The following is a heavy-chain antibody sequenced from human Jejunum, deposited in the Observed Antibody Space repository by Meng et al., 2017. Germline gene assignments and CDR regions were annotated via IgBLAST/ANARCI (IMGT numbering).Heavy chain of an antibody. CDR1: GYTFTSYA. Sequence: QVQLVQSGSVLKEPGASVKVSCKASGYTFTSYAINWLRQAPGQGPEWMGWINTNNGNPTYAQGFTGRFVFSLDTSVSTAYVQISSLKVEDTAMYYCARDNYDTASRFDYWGQGTLVTVSS. CDR2: INTNNGNP. D-gene: IGHD3-22*01. CDR3: ARDNYDTASRFDY. V-gene: IGHV7-4-1*02. J-gene: IGHJ4*02.